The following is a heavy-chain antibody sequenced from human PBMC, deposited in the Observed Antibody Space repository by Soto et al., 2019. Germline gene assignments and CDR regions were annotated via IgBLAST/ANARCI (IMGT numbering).Heavy chain of an antibody. CDR1: GDSMTGDY. CDR2: VYYTGIT. V-gene: IGHV4-59*13. D-gene: IGHD6-6*01. Sequence: SETLSLGCNVSGDSMTGDYWSWVRQPPGKGRGCIGYVYYTGITNVNPSLKSRVTVSMDTSKNQFSLKMRSVTAADTAVYYCARTARVFGSWGQGILVTISA. CDR3: ARTARVFGS. J-gene: IGHJ4*02.